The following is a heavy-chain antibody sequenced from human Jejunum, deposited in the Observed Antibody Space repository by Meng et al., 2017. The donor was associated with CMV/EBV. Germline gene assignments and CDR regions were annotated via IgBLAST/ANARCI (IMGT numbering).Heavy chain of an antibody. J-gene: IGHJ4*02. CDR3: ATVTYSDYDDFDY. CDR1: GYTCTGQY. D-gene: IGHD5-12*01. Sequence: KASGYTCTGQYIHWVRQAPGQGLEWMGWMYPNSGGTNYAQKFQGRVAMTRDTSISTAYMELSRLRSDDTAIYYCATVTYSDYDDFDYWGQGTLVTVSS. CDR2: MYPNSGGT. V-gene: IGHV1-2*02.